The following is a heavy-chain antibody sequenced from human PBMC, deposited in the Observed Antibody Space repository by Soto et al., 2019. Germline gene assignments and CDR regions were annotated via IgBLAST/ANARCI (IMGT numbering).Heavy chain of an antibody. Sequence: QVQLVQSGGEVKKPGASVKVSCKASGYTFTNYGISWVRQAPGQGLEWMGWINVYNGNTKYAQKVQGRVTMTTDTPTSTAYMELRSLRPAETGVYYCARGVGSGGYHDQYNWFDPWGQGTLVTVSS. CDR2: INVYNGNT. CDR3: ARGVGSGGYHDQYNWFDP. CDR1: GYTFTNYG. V-gene: IGHV1-18*01. J-gene: IGHJ5*02. D-gene: IGHD3-10*01.